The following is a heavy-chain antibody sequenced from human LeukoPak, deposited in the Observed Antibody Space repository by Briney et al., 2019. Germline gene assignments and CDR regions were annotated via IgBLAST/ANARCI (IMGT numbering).Heavy chain of an antibody. J-gene: IGHJ4*02. D-gene: IGHD3-22*01. Sequence: ASVKVSCKASGYTFSSYSITWVRQAPGQGLEWMGWISDYNGHTNYAQKLQGRVTMTTDTSTSTAYMELRSLRSDDTAVYYCARGLQYYSDSSGYYYVYWGQGTLVTVSS. CDR1: GYTFSSYS. CDR2: ISDYNGHT. V-gene: IGHV1-18*01. CDR3: ARGLQYYSDSSGYYYVY.